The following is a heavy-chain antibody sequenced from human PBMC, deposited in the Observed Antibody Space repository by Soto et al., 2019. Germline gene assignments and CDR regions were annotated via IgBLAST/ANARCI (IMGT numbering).Heavy chain of an antibody. V-gene: IGHV4-39*01. CDR2: VYFSGAT. CDR1: GDSISSSSYY. Sequence: QLQLQESGPGLVKTSETLSLTCIVSGDSISSSSYYWGWIRQPPGKGLEWMGSVYFSGATNYNSALKSRVTISVDTSKNQFSLKLSSVTAADTAVYYCARVRRSGWYLDYWGQGTLVTVSS. D-gene: IGHD6-19*01. CDR3: ARVRRSGWYLDY. J-gene: IGHJ4*02.